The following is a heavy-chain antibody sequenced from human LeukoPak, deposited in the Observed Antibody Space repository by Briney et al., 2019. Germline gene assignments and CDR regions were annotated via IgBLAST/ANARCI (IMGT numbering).Heavy chain of an antibody. CDR1: GFTFSSYA. CDR3: AKFLPTHIVVANYYFDY. Sequence: GGSLRLSFAASGFTFSSYAMSWVRQAPGKGLEWVSAISGSGGSKYYADSVKGGFTISRENSKKTVDLQMNSLRAEDTAVYYCAKFLPTHIVVANYYFDYWGQGTLVTVSS. V-gene: IGHV3-23*01. D-gene: IGHD2-21*01. CDR2: ISGSGGSK. J-gene: IGHJ4*02.